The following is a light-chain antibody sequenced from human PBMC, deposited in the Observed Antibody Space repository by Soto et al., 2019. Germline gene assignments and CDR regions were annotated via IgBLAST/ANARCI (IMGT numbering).Light chain of an antibody. J-gene: IGKJ1*01. Sequence: DIQMTQSPSTLSASVGDRVTITCRASQGIRNDLGWYQQKPGKAPKRLIYDASALPRGVPSRFSGSGSGTKFTLTIASLQPDDFATYYCQQYETFSGTFGPGTKVDIK. CDR2: DAS. CDR1: QGIRND. V-gene: IGKV1-17*01. CDR3: QQYETFSGT.